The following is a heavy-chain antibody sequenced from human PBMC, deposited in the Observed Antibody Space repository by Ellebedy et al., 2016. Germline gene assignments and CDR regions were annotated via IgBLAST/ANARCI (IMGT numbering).Heavy chain of an antibody. D-gene: IGHD6-6*01. J-gene: IGHJ6*03. CDR1: GYTFTSYA. CDR2: INAGNVNT. V-gene: IGHV1-3*01. CDR3: ARVLKEYSGSFYYYYYMDV. Sequence: ASVKVSCXASGYTFTSYAMHWVRHAPGQRFEWMGWINAGNVNTKYSQKFQGRVAITRDTSASTAYMELNSLRSEDTAVYYCARVLKEYSGSFYYYYYMDVWGKGTTVTVSS.